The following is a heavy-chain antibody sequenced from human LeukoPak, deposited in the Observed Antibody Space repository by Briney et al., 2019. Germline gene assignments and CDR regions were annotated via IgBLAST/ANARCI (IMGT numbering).Heavy chain of an antibody. Sequence: SETLSLTCAVYGGSFSGYYWSWIRQPPGKGLEWIGEINHSGITNYNPSLKSRFTISVDTSKNQFSLKLSSVTAADTAVYYCAREADYYFDYWGQGTLVTVSS. J-gene: IGHJ4*02. CDR1: GGSFSGYY. CDR2: INHSGIT. D-gene: IGHD6-25*01. CDR3: AREADYYFDY. V-gene: IGHV4-34*01.